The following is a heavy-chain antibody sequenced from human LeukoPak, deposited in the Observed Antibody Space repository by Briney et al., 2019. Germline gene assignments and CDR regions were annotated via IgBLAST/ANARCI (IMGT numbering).Heavy chain of an antibody. D-gene: IGHD3-10*01. J-gene: IGHJ4*02. V-gene: IGHV1-2*02. Sequence: ASVKVSCKASGYTFTGYYMRWARQAPGQGLEWMGWINPNSGGTNYAQKFQGRVTMTRDTSITTAYMELTSLRSDDTAVYYCARDLFYSVSGTYYNVGRVFNYWGQGTLVTVSS. CDR3: ARDLFYSVSGTYYNVGRVFNY. CDR1: GYTFTGYY. CDR2: INPNSGGT.